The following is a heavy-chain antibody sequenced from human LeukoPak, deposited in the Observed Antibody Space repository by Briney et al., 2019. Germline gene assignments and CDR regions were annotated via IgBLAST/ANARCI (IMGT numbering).Heavy chain of an antibody. CDR3: AKANIPPYYYGSGSSPTNDY. D-gene: IGHD3-10*01. CDR1: GFTFSSYA. J-gene: IGHJ4*02. CDR2: ISGSGGST. Sequence: GGSLRLSCAASGFTFSSYAMSWVRQAPGKGLEWVSAISGSGGSTYYADSVKGRLTISRDNSKNTLYLQMNSLRAEDTAVYYCAKANIPPYYYGSGSSPTNDYWGQGTLVTVSS. V-gene: IGHV3-23*01.